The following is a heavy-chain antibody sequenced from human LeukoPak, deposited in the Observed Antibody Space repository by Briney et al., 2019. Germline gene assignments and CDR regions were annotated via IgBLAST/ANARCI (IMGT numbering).Heavy chain of an antibody. Sequence: SETLSLTCAVSGYSISSGYYWGWIRQPPGKGLEWIGSIYHSGSTYYNPSFKSRVTISVDTSKNQFSLKLSSVTAADTAVYYCARAGRGIIVVPAAIEFDYWGQGTLVTVSS. V-gene: IGHV4-38-2*01. CDR3: ARAGRGIIVVPAAIEFDY. CDR2: IYHSGST. D-gene: IGHD2-2*01. J-gene: IGHJ4*02. CDR1: GYSISSGYY.